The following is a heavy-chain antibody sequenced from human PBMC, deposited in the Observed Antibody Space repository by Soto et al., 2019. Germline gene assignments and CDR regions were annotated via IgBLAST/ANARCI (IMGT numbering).Heavy chain of an antibody. J-gene: IGHJ5*02. CDR2: INSDGSST. V-gene: IGHV3-74*01. CDR1: GFTFSSYW. Sequence: EVQLVESGGGLVQPGGSLRLSCAASGFTFSSYWMHWVRQAPGKGLVWVSRINSDGSSTSYADSVKGRFTISRDNAKXXXYXXXXXLXXXXXXXXXXARGLPILDPWGQGTLVTVSS. D-gene: IGHD3-9*01. CDR3: ARGLPILDP.